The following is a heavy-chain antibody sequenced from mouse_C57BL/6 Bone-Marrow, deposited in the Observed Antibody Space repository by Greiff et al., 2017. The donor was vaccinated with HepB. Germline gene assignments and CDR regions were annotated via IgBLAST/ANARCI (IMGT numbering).Heavy chain of an antibody. V-gene: IGHV5-15*01. J-gene: IGHJ4*01. CDR1: GFTFSDYG. Sequence: EVKLVESGGGLVQPGGSLKLSCAASGFTFSDYGMARVRQAPRKGPEWVAFISNLAYSIYYADTVTGRFTISRENAKNTLYLDMSSLRSEDTAMYYCARHAVVTTPMVYWGQGTSVTVSS. CDR2: ISNLAYSI. CDR3: ARHAVVTTPMVY. D-gene: IGHD2-3*01.